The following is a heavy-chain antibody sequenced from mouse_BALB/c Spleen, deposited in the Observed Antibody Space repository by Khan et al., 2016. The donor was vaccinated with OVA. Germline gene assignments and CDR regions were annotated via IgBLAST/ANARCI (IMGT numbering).Heavy chain of an antibody. D-gene: IGHD1-1*01. V-gene: IGHV5-6*02. J-gene: IGHJ3*01. Sequence: EVKLVESGGDIVKPGGSLKLSCAASGFTFSTYGMSWVRQTPDKRLEWVATVSTGGHYTYYTDTVKGRFTISRDNAKNTLYLQMSSLRSEDTAMFYCTRLADYYDSEGFAYWGQGTLVTVSA. CDR3: TRLADYYDSEGFAY. CDR2: VSTGGHYT. CDR1: GFTFSTYG.